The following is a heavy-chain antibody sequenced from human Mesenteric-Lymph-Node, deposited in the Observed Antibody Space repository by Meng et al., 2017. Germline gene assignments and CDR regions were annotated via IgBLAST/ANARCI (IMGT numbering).Heavy chain of an antibody. CDR2: IDHRGNT. V-gene: IGHV4-34*01. D-gene: IGHD4-17*01. CDR3: ARTNYGDYNWFDP. Sequence: QVQLQQWGAGLLKPSETLSRSCAVYGGSFRDYYWTWIRHPPGKGLEWIGEIDHRGNTKYNPSLKSRVTISLDTSKKQFSLKVSSVTAADTAVYFCARTNYGDYNWFDPWGQGTLVTVSS. CDR1: GGSFRDYY. J-gene: IGHJ5*02.